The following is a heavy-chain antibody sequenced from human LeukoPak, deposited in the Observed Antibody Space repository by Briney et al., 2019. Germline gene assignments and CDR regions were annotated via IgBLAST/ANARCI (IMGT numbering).Heavy chain of an antibody. CDR3: ARDRGSTEFDY. J-gene: IGHJ4*02. V-gene: IGHV3-74*01. CDR2: INGDGSRT. CDR1: GFTFSSYW. Sequence: GGSLRLSCAASGFTFSSYWMHWVRQAPGKGLVWVSRINGDGSRTSYADSVKGRFTISRDNAKNALYLQMNSLRAEDTAVYYCARDRGSTEFDYWGQGTLFTVSS. D-gene: IGHD1-26*01.